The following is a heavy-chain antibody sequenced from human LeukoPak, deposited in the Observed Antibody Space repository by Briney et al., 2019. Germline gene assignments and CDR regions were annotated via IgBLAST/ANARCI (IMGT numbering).Heavy chain of an antibody. J-gene: IGHJ4*02. CDR3: ARGRYDSSGYYALFDY. Sequence: GGSLRLSCSVSGLTVSGNYMSWGRQAPGKGLEWVSLIYSGGTTYYADSVKGRFTISRDNSKNTLYLQMNSLRAEDTAVYYCARGRYDSSGYYALFDYWGQGTLVTVSS. CDR2: IYSGGTT. D-gene: IGHD3-22*01. V-gene: IGHV3-53*01. CDR1: GLTVSGNY.